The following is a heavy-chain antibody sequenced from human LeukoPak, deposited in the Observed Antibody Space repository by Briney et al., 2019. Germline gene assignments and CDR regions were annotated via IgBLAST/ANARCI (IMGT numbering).Heavy chain of an antibody. V-gene: IGHV3-21*06. CDR1: GFTFSSYG. Sequence: GGSLRLSCAASGFTFSSYGMNWVRQAPGRGLEWVSSISSGRRYIYYADSVKGRFTISRDDAKNSLYLQMNSLRAEDTAVYFCARDDNSGTSKDCWGQGTLVTVSS. D-gene: IGHD1-26*01. J-gene: IGHJ4*02. CDR2: ISSGRRYI. CDR3: ARDDNSGTSKDC.